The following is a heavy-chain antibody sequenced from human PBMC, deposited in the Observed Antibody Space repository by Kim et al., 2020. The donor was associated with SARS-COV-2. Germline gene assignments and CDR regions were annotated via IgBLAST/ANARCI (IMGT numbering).Heavy chain of an antibody. V-gene: IGHV3-48*03. CDR3: ARAGPTIFGVVIKNYYYYGMDV. J-gene: IGHJ6*02. CDR2: ISSGGSTI. Sequence: GGSLRLSCAASGFTFSSYEMNWVRQAPGKGLEWVSYISSGGSTIYYADSVKGRFTISRDNAKNSLYLQMNSLRAEDTAVYYCARAGPTIFGVVIKNYYYYGMDVWGQGTTVTVPS. D-gene: IGHD3-3*01. CDR1: GFTFSSYE.